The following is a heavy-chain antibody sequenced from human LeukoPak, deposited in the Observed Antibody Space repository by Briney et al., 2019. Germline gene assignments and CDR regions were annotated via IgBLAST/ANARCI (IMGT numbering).Heavy chain of an antibody. CDR1: GFTFDDYA. V-gene: IGHV3-9*01. CDR2: ISWNSGSI. CDR3: AKDMVSTMVRGHFDY. Sequence: QAGGSLRLSCAASGFTFDDYAMHWVRQAPGKGLEWVSGISWNSGSIGYADSVKGRFTISRDNAKNSLYLQMNSLRAEDTALYYCAKDMVSTMVRGHFDYWGQGTLVTVSS. D-gene: IGHD3-10*01. J-gene: IGHJ4*02.